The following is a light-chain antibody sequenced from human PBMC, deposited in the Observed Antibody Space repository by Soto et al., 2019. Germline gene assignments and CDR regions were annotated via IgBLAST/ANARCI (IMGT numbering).Light chain of an antibody. J-gene: IGKJ4*02. CDR2: GAS. V-gene: IGKV1-27*01. CDR1: QGISNY. CDR3: QRYNSPQVK. Sequence: IQMTQSPSSLSASVGDRVTITCRASQGISNYLAWYQQKPGKVPKLLIFGASTLQSGVPSRLSVSESGTDFPLTISSLQPEDVTTWNWQRYNSPQVKFAGGTKVELK.